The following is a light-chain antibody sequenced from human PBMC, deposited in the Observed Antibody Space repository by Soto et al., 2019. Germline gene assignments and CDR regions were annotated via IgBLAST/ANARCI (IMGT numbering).Light chain of an antibody. CDR1: SSDVGGYDL. V-gene: IGLV2-23*01. CDR2: EGS. Sequence: QSALTQPASVSGSPGQSITFSCTGTSSDVGGYDLVSWYQQHPGKAPKLIIYEGSKRPSGISNRFSGSKSGNTASLIISGLQGDDEGDYYCCAYVSSNTLLFGGGTKLTVL. CDR3: CAYVSSNTLL. J-gene: IGLJ3*02.